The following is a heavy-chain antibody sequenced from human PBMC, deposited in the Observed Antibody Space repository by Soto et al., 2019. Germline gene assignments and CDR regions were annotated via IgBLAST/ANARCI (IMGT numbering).Heavy chain of an antibody. CDR2: IWYDGSNK. CDR1: GFTFSSYG. Sequence: PGGSLRLSCAASGFTFSSYGMHWVRRAPGKGLEWVAVIWYDGSNKYYADSVKGRFTISRDNSKNTLYLQMNSLRAEDTAVYYCARTTYGDYGSFDYWGQGTLVTVSS. D-gene: IGHD4-17*01. CDR3: ARTTYGDYGSFDY. J-gene: IGHJ4*02. V-gene: IGHV3-33*01.